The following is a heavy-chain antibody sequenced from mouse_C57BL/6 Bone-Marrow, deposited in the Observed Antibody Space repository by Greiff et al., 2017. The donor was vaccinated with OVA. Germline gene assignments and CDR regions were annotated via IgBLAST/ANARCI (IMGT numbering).Heavy chain of an antibody. V-gene: IGHV5-16*01. CDR1: GFTFSDYY. J-gene: IGHJ1*03. CDR3: ARDPFYDCGSSYWYFDV. Sequence: EVKLVESEGGLVQPGSSMKLSCTASGFTFSDYYMAWVRQVPEKGLEWVANINYDGSSTYYLDSLKSRFIISRDNAKNILYLQMSSLKSEDTATYYCARDPFYDCGSSYWYFDVWGTGTTVTVSS. CDR2: INYDGSST. D-gene: IGHD1-1*01.